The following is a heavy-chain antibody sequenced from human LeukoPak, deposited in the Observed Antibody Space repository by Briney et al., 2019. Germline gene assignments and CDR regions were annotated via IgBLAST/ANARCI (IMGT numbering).Heavy chain of an antibody. CDR3: ARKLRYFDRTPLGY. CDR1: GYTFTSYD. CDR2: MNPNSGNT. J-gene: IGHJ4*02. Sequence: ASVKVSCKASGYTFTSYDINWVRQATGQGLEWMGRMNPNSGNTGYAQKFQGRVTITRNTSISTAYMELSSLRSEDTAVYYCARKLRYFDRTPLGYWGQGTLVTVSS. V-gene: IGHV1-8*03. D-gene: IGHD3-9*01.